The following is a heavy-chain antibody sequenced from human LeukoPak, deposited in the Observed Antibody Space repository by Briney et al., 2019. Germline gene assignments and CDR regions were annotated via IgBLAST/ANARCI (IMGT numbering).Heavy chain of an antibody. V-gene: IGHV4-39*07. D-gene: IGHD5-24*01. CDR1: GGSISSSSYY. Sequence: PSETLSLTCTVSGGSISSSSYYWGWIRQPPGKGLEWIGSIYYSGSTHYNPSLKSRVTISVDTSKNQFSLKLSSVTAADTAVYYCARDVVEMATTNLFDYWGQGTLVTVSS. CDR2: IYYSGST. CDR3: ARDVVEMATTNLFDY. J-gene: IGHJ4*02.